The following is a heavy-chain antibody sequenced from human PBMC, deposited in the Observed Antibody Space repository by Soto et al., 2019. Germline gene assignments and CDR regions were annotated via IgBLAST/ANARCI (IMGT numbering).Heavy chain of an antibody. CDR2: FNPSGDAT. J-gene: IGHJ3*02. CDR3: ARRGMSKIGFDT. V-gene: IGHV1-46*01. D-gene: IGHD3-10*01. CDR1: GYIFSNYY. Sequence: QVQLVQSGAEVKKPGTSVKVSCKASGYIFSNYYMHWVRQAPGQGLEWMGVFNPSGDATHYAQSFQGRVSVTRDTSTSTVYMELSTLTSEDTAVYYCARRGMSKIGFDTWGQGTMDTVSS.